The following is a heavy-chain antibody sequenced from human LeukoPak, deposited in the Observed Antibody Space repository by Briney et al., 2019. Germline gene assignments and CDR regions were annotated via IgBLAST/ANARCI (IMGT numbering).Heavy chain of an antibody. V-gene: IGHV4-39*02. CDR1: GGSISSSSYY. CDR2: IFYSGST. D-gene: IGHD6-13*01. J-gene: IGHJ4*02. CDR3: ARLKSYSSSWLTEKEDYYFDY. Sequence: SETLSLTCTVSGGSISSSSYYWDWIRQPPGKGLEWIGSIFYSGSTYYSPSLKSRVTISLDTSKNHFSLKLSSVTAADTAVYYCARLKSYSSSWLTEKEDYYFDYWGQGTLVTVSS.